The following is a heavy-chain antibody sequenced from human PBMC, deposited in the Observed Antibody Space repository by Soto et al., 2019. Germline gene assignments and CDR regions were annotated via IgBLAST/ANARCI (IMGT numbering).Heavy chain of an antibody. CDR2: IKEDGSEK. D-gene: IGHD5-12*01. V-gene: IGHV3-7*03. CDR1: GFTFDLYW. CDR3: ARCGSENDY. Sequence: EVQLVESGGGLVQPGESLRLSCAASGFTFDLYWMTWVRQAPGKGLEWVANIKEDGSEKNYVDSVKGRFTISRDNAKNSLYLQMNSLRAEDTATYYCARCGSENDYWGQGTLVTVSS. J-gene: IGHJ4*02.